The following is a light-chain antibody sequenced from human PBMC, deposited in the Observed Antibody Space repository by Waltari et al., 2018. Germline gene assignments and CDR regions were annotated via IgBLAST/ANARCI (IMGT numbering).Light chain of an antibody. CDR2: KAT. CDR1: QSISSW. Sequence: DIQMTQSPSTLSASVGARVTITCRASQSISSWLAWFQKKPGKAPKLLIYKATTLESGVPSRFSGSGSGTEFTLTITSLQPDDFATYYCQQYNSHLLTFGGGTKVEIK. J-gene: IGKJ4*01. V-gene: IGKV1-5*03. CDR3: QQYNSHLLT.